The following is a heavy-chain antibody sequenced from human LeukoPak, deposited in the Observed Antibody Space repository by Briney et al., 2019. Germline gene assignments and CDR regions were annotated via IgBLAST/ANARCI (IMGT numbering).Heavy chain of an antibody. V-gene: IGHV1-18*01. CDR3: ARHIVVVREYYYFGMDV. D-gene: IGHD2-15*01. CDR1: GYTFSNYG. J-gene: IGHJ6*01. CDR2: IHSNNGNT. Sequence: ASVKVSCKASGYTFSNYGISWVRQAPGQGLEWIGWIHSNNGNTNYAQRLQGRVTMNTDPSTSTAYMELRSLRSDDTAVYYCARHIVVVREYYYFGMDVWGQGTTVTVSS.